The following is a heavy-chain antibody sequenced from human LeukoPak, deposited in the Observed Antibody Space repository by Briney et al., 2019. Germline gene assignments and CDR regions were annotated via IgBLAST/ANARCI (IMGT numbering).Heavy chain of an antibody. D-gene: IGHD3/OR15-3a*01. V-gene: IGHV4-39*01. CDR1: GGSISSTSYY. CDR2: INYSGRT. Sequence: PSETLSLTCTVSGGSISSTSYYWGWIRPPPGQGLEWIGSINYSGRTFCNPSLKSRVTISVDTSKNQFSLNLTYVTAADTALYFCGRRGAGLNWFDPWGQGTLVTVSS. CDR3: GRRGAGLNWFDP. J-gene: IGHJ5*02.